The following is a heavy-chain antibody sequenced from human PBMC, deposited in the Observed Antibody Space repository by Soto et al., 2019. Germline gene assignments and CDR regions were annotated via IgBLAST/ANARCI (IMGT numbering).Heavy chain of an antibody. J-gene: IGHJ4*02. D-gene: IGHD1-20*01. Sequence: EVLLVQSGAEVKKPGESLKISCKASGYNFTNYWIGWVRQRPGKGLEWVGIIYPGDSDTIYSPSFQGLVTISADNSINTAYLLWSTVKASDTAMYYCARKEDTDVQYKYWGQGTLVTVSS. CDR2: IYPGDSDT. V-gene: IGHV5-51*03. CDR1: GYNFTNYW. CDR3: ARKEDTDVQYKY.